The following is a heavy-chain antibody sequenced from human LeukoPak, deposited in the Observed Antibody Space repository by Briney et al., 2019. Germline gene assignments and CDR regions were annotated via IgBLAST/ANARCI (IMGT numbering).Heavy chain of an antibody. CDR2: IRYDGSNK. CDR3: ASHTTYGDYASDY. V-gene: IGHV3-30*02. J-gene: IGHJ4*02. D-gene: IGHD4-17*01. Sequence: GGSLRLSCAASGFTFSSYGMHWVRQAPGKGLEWVAFIRYDGSNKYYADSVKGRLTISRDNSKNTLYLQMNSLRAEDTAVYYCASHTTYGDYASDYWGQGTLVTASS. CDR1: GFTFSSYG.